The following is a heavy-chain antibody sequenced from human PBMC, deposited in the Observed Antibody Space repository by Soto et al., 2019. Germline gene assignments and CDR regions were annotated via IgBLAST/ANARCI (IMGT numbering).Heavy chain of an antibody. J-gene: IGHJ4*02. CDR3: ASSSSDLYWNQPIGY. D-gene: IGHD1-1*01. Sequence: EASVKVSCKASGGTFSSYAISWVRQAPGQGLEWMGGIIPIFGTANYAQKFQGRVTITADESTSTAYMELSSLRSEDTAVYYCASSSSDLYWNQPIGYWGQGTLVTVSS. CDR2: IIPIFGTA. CDR1: GGTFSSYA. V-gene: IGHV1-69*13.